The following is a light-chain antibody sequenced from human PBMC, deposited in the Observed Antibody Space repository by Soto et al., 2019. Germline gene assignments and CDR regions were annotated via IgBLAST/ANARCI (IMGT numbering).Light chain of an antibody. J-gene: IGKJ1*01. CDR3: QQYNNWPRT. Sequence: EIVMTQSPATLSVSPGERATLSCRASQSVGSKLGWYQQRPGQAPRLLIYDASSRATGIPARFSGSGSGTEFTLTISSLQSEDFAVYYCQQYNNWPRTFGQGTKVEIK. V-gene: IGKV3-15*01. CDR2: DAS. CDR1: QSVGSK.